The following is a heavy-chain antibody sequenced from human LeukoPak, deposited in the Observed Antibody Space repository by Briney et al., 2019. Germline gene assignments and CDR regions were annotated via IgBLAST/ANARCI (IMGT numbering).Heavy chain of an antibody. Sequence: ASVKVSCKASGYTFTNYYMHWVRQAPGQGLEWMGIINPSGGSTSYAQKFQGRVTMTRDTSTTTVYMELSSLRSEDTAVYSCARDRTGYYCDSSGYYFDAFDIWGQGTMVTVSS. D-gene: IGHD3-22*01. J-gene: IGHJ3*02. CDR1: GYTFTNYY. CDR2: INPSGGST. CDR3: ARDRTGYYCDSSGYYFDAFDI. V-gene: IGHV1-46*03.